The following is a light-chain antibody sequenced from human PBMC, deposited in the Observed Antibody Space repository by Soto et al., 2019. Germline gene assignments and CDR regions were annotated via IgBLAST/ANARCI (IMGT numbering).Light chain of an antibody. V-gene: IGKV3-20*01. J-gene: IGKJ2*01. CDR3: QQYGSSPYT. Sequence: EIVLTQSPGTLSLSPGERATLSCRASQSVSSSYLAWYQQKPGQAPRLLIYGASNRATGIPDRFSGTGSGTDFTLTISRLEPEDFAVYYCQQYGSSPYTFGLGTKVDI. CDR2: GAS. CDR1: QSVSSSY.